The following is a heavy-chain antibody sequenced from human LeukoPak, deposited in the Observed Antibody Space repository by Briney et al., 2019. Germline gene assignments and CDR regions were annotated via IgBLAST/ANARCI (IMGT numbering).Heavy chain of an antibody. CDR2: TFYRSKWYN. J-gene: IGHJ3*02. V-gene: IGHV6-1*01. CDR3: ARGNTIFGVVILRYDAFDI. CDR1: GDSVSSSGVA. D-gene: IGHD3-3*01. Sequence: SQTLSLTCALSGDSVSSSGVAWNWVRQSPSRGLEWLGRTFYRSKWYNHYAVSVKSRISITPDTSKNQFSLQLNAVTPEDTAVYYCARGNTIFGVVILRYDAFDIWGQGTRVTVSS.